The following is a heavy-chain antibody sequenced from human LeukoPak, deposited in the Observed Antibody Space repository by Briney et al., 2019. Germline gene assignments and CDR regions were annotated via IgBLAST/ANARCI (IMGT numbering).Heavy chain of an antibody. CDR2: TYSGGNT. J-gene: IGHJ4*02. Sequence: GGSLRLSCAASGFTVSSSHMTWVSQTPGKGLEWVSVTYSGGNTDYADSVKGRFTIARDNSKNTLYLQMSSLRVEDTAIYYCARGRNYFPIDYWGQGTFVIVSS. CDR3: ARGRNYFPIDY. V-gene: IGHV3-53*01. D-gene: IGHD2/OR15-2a*01. CDR1: GFTVSSSH.